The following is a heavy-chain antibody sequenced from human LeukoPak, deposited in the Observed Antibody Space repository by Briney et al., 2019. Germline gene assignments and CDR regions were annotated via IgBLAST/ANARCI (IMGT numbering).Heavy chain of an antibody. D-gene: IGHD3-3*01. CDR2: ISAYNGKT. Sequence: ASVKVSCKASGYIFRSYGISWVRQAPGQGLEWMGWISAYNGKTNYAQKVRGRVTLTTDTSTSTAYMEMRGLISDDTAVYYCARGLSDDFWSFYQDYWGQGTLLIVSP. J-gene: IGHJ4*02. CDR3: ARGLSDDFWSFYQDY. CDR1: GYIFRSYG. V-gene: IGHV1-18*01.